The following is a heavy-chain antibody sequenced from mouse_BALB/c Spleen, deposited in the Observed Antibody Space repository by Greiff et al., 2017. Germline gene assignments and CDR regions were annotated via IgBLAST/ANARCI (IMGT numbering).Heavy chain of an antibody. V-gene: IGHV1-4*02. CDR3: ARGAGYYFDY. CDR1: GYTFTSYT. Sequence: VQLKESAAELARPGASVKMSCKASGYTFTSYTMHWVKQRPGQGLEWIGYINPSSGYTEYNQKFKDKTTLTADKSSSTAYMQLSSLTSEDSAVYYCARGAGYYFDYWGQGTTLTVSS. J-gene: IGHJ2*01. CDR2: INPSSGYT.